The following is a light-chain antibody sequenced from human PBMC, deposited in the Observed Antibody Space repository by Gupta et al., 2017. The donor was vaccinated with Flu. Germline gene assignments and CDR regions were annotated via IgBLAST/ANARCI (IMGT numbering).Light chain of an antibody. CDR2: YES. J-gene: IGLJ3*02. V-gene: IGLV3-21*03. CDR1: NIGSKR. CDR3: QVWDSSSDHLV. Sequence: GKTARITCGGNNIGSKRLHWYQQKPGQAPVLGVKYESDRPSGIPERFSCYTSGNTANPTTSMVEAGEEADEDGQVWDSSSDHLVFGGGTKLTVL.